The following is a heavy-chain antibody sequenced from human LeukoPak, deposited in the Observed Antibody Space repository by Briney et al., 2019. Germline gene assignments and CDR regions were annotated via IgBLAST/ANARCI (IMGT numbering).Heavy chain of an antibody. V-gene: IGHV3-30-3*01. J-gene: IGHJ4*02. Sequence: GGSLRLSCAASGFTFNSYAMHWVRQAPGKGLEWVAVMTFDGTNKNYADSVKGRFTISRDNSKNTLYLQMNSLRAEDTAVYYCAKGQLKFDYWGQGTLVTVSS. CDR2: MTFDGTNK. CDR3: AKGQLKFDY. D-gene: IGHD1-1*01. CDR1: GFTFNSYA.